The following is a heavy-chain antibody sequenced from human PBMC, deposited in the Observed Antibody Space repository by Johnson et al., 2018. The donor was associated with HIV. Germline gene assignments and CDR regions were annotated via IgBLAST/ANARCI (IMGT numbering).Heavy chain of an antibody. CDR2: ISYDGSNI. CDR3: ARVFYYDSNDGFDI. V-gene: IGHV3-30*04. Sequence: QVQLVESGGGVVQPGRSLRLSCAASGFTFSSYAMHWVRQAPGKGLEWVAVISYDGSNIHYADSVKGRFTISRDSSKNMLYLQMNSLRTEDTAVYYCARVFYYDSNDGFDIWGQGTRVTVSS. CDR1: GFTFSSYA. J-gene: IGHJ3*02. D-gene: IGHD3-22*01.